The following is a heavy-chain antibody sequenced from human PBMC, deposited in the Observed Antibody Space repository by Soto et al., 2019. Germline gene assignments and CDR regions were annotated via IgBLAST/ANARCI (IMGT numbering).Heavy chain of an antibody. Sequence: PGGSLRLSCAASGFTFNNFAMHWVRQAPGKGLEWAAFISYDGTYKYYADSVRGRFTVYRDNSKSTLFLQMNSLKFEDTAVYVCANEVDVAFSSLQYGMDVWGQGTTVTVSS. CDR3: ANEVDVAFSSLQYGMDV. CDR1: GFTFNNFA. V-gene: IGHV3-30*14. CDR2: ISYDGTYK. D-gene: IGHD5-12*01. J-gene: IGHJ6*02.